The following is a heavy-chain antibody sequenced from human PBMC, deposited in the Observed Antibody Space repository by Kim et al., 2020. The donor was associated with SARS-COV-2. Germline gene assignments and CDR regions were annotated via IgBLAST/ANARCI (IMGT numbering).Heavy chain of an antibody. CDR3: ARDGYRVTMVRGVINLQHYLDY. J-gene: IGHJ4*02. V-gene: IGHV4-59*13. CDR2: IYYSGST. D-gene: IGHD3-10*01. CDR1: GGSISSYY. Sequence: SETLSLTCTVSGGSISSYYWSWIRQPPGKGLEWIGYIYYSGSTNYNPSLKSRVTISVDTSKNQFSLKLSSVTAADTAVYYCARDGYRVTMVRGVINLQHYLDYWGQGTLVTVSS.